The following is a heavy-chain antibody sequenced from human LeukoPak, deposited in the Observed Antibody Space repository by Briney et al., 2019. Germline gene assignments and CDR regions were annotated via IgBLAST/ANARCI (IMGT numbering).Heavy chain of an antibody. V-gene: IGHV3-23*01. CDR3: ATRLALGIQLWVVSWFDP. Sequence: GGSLRLSCSASGFTFSSYAMSWVRQAPGKGLEWVSGISGSGGSTYYADSVKGRFTISRDNSKNTLYLQMNSLRAEDTAVYYCATRLALGIQLWVVSWFDPWGQGTLVTVSS. CDR2: ISGSGGST. J-gene: IGHJ5*02. D-gene: IGHD5-18*01. CDR1: GFTFSSYA.